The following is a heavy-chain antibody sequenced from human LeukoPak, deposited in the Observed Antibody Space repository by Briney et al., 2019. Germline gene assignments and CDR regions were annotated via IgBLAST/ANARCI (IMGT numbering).Heavy chain of an antibody. Sequence: PSETLSLTCTVSGGSISSGDYYWSWIRQHPGKGLEWIGYIYYSGSTYYNPSLKSRITISVDTSKNQFSLKLSSVTAADSAVYYCARDSSYYYDSSGHIWGQGTMVTVSS. D-gene: IGHD3-22*01. CDR2: IYYSGST. CDR3: ARDSSYYYDSSGHI. CDR1: GGSISSGDYY. J-gene: IGHJ3*02. V-gene: IGHV4-31*03.